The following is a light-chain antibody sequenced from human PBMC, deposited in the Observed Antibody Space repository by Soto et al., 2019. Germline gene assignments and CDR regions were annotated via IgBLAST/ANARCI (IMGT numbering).Light chain of an antibody. V-gene: IGLV2-14*01. CDR3: SSYTTSSTLV. Sequence: QSALTQPASVSGSPGQSITISCTGTSRDVGWYNYVSWYQQPPGKAPKLMIYEVSNRPSGASNRFSGSKSGNTASLTISGPQAEDEADYYCSSYTTSSTLVFGTGTKVTVL. CDR2: EVS. CDR1: SRDVGWYNY. J-gene: IGLJ1*01.